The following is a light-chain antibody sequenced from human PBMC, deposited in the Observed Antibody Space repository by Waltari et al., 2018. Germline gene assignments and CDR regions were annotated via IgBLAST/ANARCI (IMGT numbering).Light chain of an antibody. CDR3: QQRSNWIT. J-gene: IGKJ5*01. Sequence: EIVLTQSPATLSLSPGERASLSGRASQSVSSYLAWYQPKPGQAPILLIYDASNRATGIPARFSGSGSGTDFTLTISSLEPEDFAVYYCQQRSNWITFGQGTRLEIK. CDR1: QSVSSY. V-gene: IGKV3-11*01. CDR2: DAS.